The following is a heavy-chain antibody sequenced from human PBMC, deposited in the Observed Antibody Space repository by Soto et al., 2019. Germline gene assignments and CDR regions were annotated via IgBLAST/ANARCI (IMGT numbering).Heavy chain of an antibody. Sequence: EVQLVESGGGLVKPGGSLRLSCAASGFTFNTYDMNWVRRAPGKGLEWVSSITTSSANIHYADSLKGRITISRDKAKNSLLLQMNSLRAEDTAVYYCVRSGTARLLRHSWFDTWGQGTLVTVSS. J-gene: IGHJ5*02. CDR2: ITTSSANI. V-gene: IGHV3-21*01. D-gene: IGHD2-21*01. CDR1: GFTFNTYD. CDR3: VRSGTARLLRHSWFDT.